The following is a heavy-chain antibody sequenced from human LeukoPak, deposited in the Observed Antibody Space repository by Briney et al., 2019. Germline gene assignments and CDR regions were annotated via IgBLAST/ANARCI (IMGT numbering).Heavy chain of an antibody. CDR2: INSDGSST. Sequence: PGGSLRLSCVVSGFTFSSHWMHWVRQAPGKGLVWVSRINSDGSSTSYADSVKGRFTISRDNAKNTLYLQMNSLRAEDTAVYYCARGTAGTDVNYYYYGMDVWGQGTTVTVSS. V-gene: IGHV3-74*01. CDR3: ARGTAGTDVNYYYYGMDV. CDR1: GFTFSSHW. D-gene: IGHD1-14*01. J-gene: IGHJ6*02.